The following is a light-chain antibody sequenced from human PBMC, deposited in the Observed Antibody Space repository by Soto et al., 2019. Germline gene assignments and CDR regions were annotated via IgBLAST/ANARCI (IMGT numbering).Light chain of an antibody. CDR3: QQRVNSPRT. Sequence: EIVWTQSPVTLSLSPGERATLSCRTSQSVSSYLTCYQQKPGQAPRLLIYDASTRTTGIPARFSGNGSGTNFTLTISSLEPEDSAVYYCQQRVNSPRTFGHGTNVD. J-gene: IGKJ3*01. CDR2: DAS. V-gene: IGKV3-11*01. CDR1: QSVSSY.